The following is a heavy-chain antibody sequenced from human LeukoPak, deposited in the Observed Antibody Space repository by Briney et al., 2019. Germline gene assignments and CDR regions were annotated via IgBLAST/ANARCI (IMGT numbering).Heavy chain of an antibody. D-gene: IGHD2-2*01. CDR2: ISGSGGST. J-gene: IGHJ4*02. CDR1: GFTFSSYW. CDR3: AKDGRYCSSTSCIKSPYFDY. V-gene: IGHV3-23*01. Sequence: GGSLRLSCAASGFTFSSYWMSWVRQAPGKGLEWVSAISGSGGSTYYADSVKGRFTISRDNSKNTLYLQMNSLRAEDTAVYYCAKDGRYCSSTSCIKSPYFDYWGQGTLVTVSS.